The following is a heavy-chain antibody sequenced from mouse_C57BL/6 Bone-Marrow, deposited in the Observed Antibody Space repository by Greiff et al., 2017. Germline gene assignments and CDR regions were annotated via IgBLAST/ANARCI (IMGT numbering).Heavy chain of an antibody. J-gene: IGHJ4*01. CDR1: GYSFTGYF. CDR2: INPYNGDT. V-gene: IGHV1-20*01. Sequence: VQLQQSGPELVKPGDSVKISCKASGYSFTGYFMNWVMQSHGKSLEWIGRINPYNGDTFYNQKFKGKATLTVDKSSRTAHMELRSLTSEDSAVYYCARSGYYGYYYAMDYWGQGTSVTVSS. CDR3: ARSGYYGYYYAMDY. D-gene: IGHD1-1*01.